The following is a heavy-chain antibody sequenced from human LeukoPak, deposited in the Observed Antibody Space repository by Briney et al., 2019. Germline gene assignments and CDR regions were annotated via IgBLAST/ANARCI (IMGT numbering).Heavy chain of an antibody. Sequence: GGSLRLSCAASGFTFSSYAMSWVRQAPGKGLEWVSAISGSGGSTYYADSAKGRFTISRDNSKNTLYLQMNSLRAEDTAVYYCAKGRDDFWSGYWTGYGMDVWGQGTTVTVS. D-gene: IGHD3-3*01. J-gene: IGHJ6*02. CDR1: GFTFSSYA. CDR2: ISGSGGST. CDR3: AKGRDDFWSGYWTGYGMDV. V-gene: IGHV3-23*01.